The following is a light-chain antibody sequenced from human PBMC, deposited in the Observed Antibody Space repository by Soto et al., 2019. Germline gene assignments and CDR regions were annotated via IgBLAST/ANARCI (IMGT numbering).Light chain of an antibody. J-gene: IGLJ2*01. Sequence: QPVLTQPASVSGSPGQSITISCTGTSSDVGSYNLVSWYQQYPGKAPKLIIYEGSKRPSGVSNRFSASKSGNTASLTISGLQAEDEADYYCCSYAGSSTYVFGGGTKVTVL. CDR1: SSDVGSYNL. CDR2: EGS. V-gene: IGLV2-23*01. CDR3: CSYAGSSTYV.